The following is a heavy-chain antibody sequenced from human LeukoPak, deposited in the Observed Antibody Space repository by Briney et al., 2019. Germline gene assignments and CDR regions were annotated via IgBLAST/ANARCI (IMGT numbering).Heavy chain of an antibody. CDR3: AKGYYYDSSYHFDY. CDR1: GFTFRSYA. J-gene: IGHJ4*02. V-gene: IGHV3-23*01. CDR2: ISGGSHTT. D-gene: IGHD3-22*01. Sequence: PGGSLRLSCAASGFTFRSYAMSWVRQAPGKGLEWVSGISGGSHTTNYVDSVEGRFTISRDNPKNTLYLQMDSLGAEDTAVYFCAKGYYYDSSYHFDYWGQGTLVTVSS.